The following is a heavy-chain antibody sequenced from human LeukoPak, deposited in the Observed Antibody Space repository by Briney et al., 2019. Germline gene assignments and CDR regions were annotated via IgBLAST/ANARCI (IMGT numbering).Heavy chain of an antibody. Sequence: ASVKVSCKASGYTFTGYYMHWVRQAPGQGLEWMGWIHPNSGGTNYAQKFQGRVTMTRDTSISTGYMELSRLRSDDTAVYFCARAYLGDCTNGVCYPDYWGQGTLVTVSS. V-gene: IGHV1-2*02. CDR2: IHPNSGGT. CDR3: ARAYLGDCTNGVCYPDY. J-gene: IGHJ4*02. CDR1: GYTFTGYY. D-gene: IGHD2-8*01.